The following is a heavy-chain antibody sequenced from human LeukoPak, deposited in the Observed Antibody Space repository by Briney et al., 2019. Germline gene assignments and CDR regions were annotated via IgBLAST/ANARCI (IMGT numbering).Heavy chain of an antibody. Sequence: GGSLRLSCAVSGITVSNYGMSWVRQAPGEGLEWVAGISGSGGGTNYADSVKGRFTISRDNFKNTLYLQMNSLRAEDTAVYFCAKRGVVIRVILVGFHKEAYYFDSWGQGALVTVSS. CDR2: ISGSGGGT. V-gene: IGHV3-23*01. D-gene: IGHD2-21*01. CDR1: GITVSNYG. CDR3: AKRGVVIRVILVGFHKEAYYFDS. J-gene: IGHJ4*02.